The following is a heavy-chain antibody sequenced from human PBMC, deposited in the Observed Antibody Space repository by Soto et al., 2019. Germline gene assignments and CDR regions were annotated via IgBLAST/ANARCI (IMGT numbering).Heavy chain of an antibody. D-gene: IGHD2-21*02. CDR3: ASDSDIARFFI. V-gene: IGHV4-39*01. J-gene: IGHJ4*02. CDR1: DDGSSY. Sequence: SETLSLTCSVSDDGSSYWGWIRQAPGKGLEWIGSIHYGGTTYYNPSLKSRVTISFDTSKSQFSLNLNSVIAADAAVYYCASDSDIARFFIWGQGIPVTVSS. CDR2: IHYGGTT.